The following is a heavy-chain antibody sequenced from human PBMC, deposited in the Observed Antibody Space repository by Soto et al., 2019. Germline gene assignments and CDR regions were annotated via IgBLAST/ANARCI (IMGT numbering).Heavy chain of an antibody. CDR1: GGSISSYY. D-gene: IGHD6-13*01. CDR3: ARGSTGYSSSWYRY. V-gene: IGHV4-59*08. CDR2: IYNSGST. J-gene: IGHJ4*02. Sequence: QVQLQESGPGLVKPSETLSLTCTVSGGSISSYYWSWIRQPPGKGLEWIGYIYNSGSTNYNPSLMSRVTISVDTSKNQFSLNLSSVTAADTAVYYCARGSTGYSSSWYRYWGQGTLVTVSS.